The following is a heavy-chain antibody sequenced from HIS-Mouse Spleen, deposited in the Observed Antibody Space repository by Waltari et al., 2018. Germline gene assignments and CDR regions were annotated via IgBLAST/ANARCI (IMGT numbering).Heavy chain of an antibody. CDR2: ISYNGSNK. Sequence: QVRLVESGGGVVQPGRSLRLSCAASGFTFSSYGMHWVRQAPGKGLGWVAVISYNGSNKYYADSVKGRFTISRDNSKNTLYLQMNSLRAEDTAVYYCAKASSGWLDYWGQGTLVTVSS. D-gene: IGHD6-19*01. V-gene: IGHV3-30*18. J-gene: IGHJ4*02. CDR1: GFTFSSYG. CDR3: AKASSGWLDY.